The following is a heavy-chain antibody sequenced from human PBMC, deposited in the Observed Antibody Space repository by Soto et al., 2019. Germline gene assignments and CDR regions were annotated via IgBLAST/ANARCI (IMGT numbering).Heavy chain of an antibody. D-gene: IGHD6-13*01. J-gene: IGHJ4*02. CDR2: ISGSGGST. CDR1: GFTFSSYA. V-gene: IGHV3-23*01. Sequence: GGSLRLSCAASGFTFSSYAMSWVRQAPGKGLEWVSAISGSGGSTNLADSVKGRFTISRDNSKNTLYLQMNSLRAEDTAVYYCAKGGSSWYGDYWGQGTLVTVSS. CDR3: AKGGSSWYGDY.